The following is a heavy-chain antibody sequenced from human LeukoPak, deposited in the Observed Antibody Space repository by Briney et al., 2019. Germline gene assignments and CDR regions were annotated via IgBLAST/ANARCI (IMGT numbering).Heavy chain of an antibody. D-gene: IGHD1-14*01. CDR2: FYPGDSDT. J-gene: IGHJ4*02. CDR3: ARQYGIGGEFDC. CDR1: GSRFTSYW. Sequence: GGSLEISCRGSGSRFTSYWIGWVRQLPGKGLEGMGIFYPGDSDTTYSPSFQGEVTISDDKSISTAYLQWSSLKASDTAMYYCARQYGIGGEFDCWGQGTLVTVSS. V-gene: IGHV5-51*01.